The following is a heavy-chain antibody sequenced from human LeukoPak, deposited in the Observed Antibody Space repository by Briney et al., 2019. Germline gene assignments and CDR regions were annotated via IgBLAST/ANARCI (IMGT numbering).Heavy chain of an antibody. J-gene: IGHJ4*02. Sequence: GGSLRLSCAASGFTFSNYWMSWVRQAPGKGLEWVANIKQDGSEKYYVDSVKGRFTISRDNAKNSLYLQMNSLRAEDTAVYYCARGLVGAFYPFDYWGQGIQVTVSS. CDR1: GFTFSNYW. V-gene: IGHV3-7*02. CDR3: ARGLVGAFYPFDY. CDR2: IKQDGSEK. D-gene: IGHD1-26*01.